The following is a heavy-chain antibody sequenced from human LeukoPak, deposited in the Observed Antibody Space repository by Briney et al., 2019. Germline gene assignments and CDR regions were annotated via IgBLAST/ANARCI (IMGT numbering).Heavy chain of an antibody. CDR2: IHHSGST. Sequence: SETLSLTCGVSGYSIRRGYHWGWIRQPPGKGLEWIGTIHHSGSTYYNPSLKSRVTISVDTSKNQFSLKLTSVTAADTAVYYCARVNWINDYWGQGTLVTVSS. CDR3: ARVNWINDY. J-gene: IGHJ4*02. V-gene: IGHV4-38-2*01. CDR1: GYSIRRGYH. D-gene: IGHD1-20*01.